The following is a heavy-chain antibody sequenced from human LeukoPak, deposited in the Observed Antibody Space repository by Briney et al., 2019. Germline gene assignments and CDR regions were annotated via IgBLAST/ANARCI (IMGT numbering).Heavy chain of an antibody. CDR1: GYTFIGYY. D-gene: IGHD3-9*01. CDR3: ARGILTGYSPQGPYYFDY. Sequence: ASVKVSCKASGYTFIGYYMHWVRQAPGQGLEWMGWINPNSGGTNYAQKFQGRVTMTRDTSISTAYMELSRLRSDDTAVYYCARGILTGYSPQGPYYFDYWGQGTLVTVSS. CDR2: INPNSGGT. V-gene: IGHV1-2*02. J-gene: IGHJ4*02.